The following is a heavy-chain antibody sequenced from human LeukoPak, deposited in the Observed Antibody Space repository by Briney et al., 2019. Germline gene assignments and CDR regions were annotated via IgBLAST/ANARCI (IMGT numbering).Heavy chain of an antibody. D-gene: IGHD6-13*01. V-gene: IGHV3-23*01. CDR3: ARDNLAAAGDDNFDI. Sequence: GGSLRLSCTSSGFTFSSDAMTWVRQAPGKGLEWVSSISGSGDGTYYADSVKGRFTISRDNSKNSLYLQMNSLRAEDTAIYYCARDNLAAAGDDNFDIWGQGTMVTVSS. J-gene: IGHJ3*02. CDR2: ISGSGDGT. CDR1: GFTFSSDA.